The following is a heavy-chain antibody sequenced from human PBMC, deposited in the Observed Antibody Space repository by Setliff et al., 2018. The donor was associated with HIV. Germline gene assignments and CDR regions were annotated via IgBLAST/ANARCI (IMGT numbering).Heavy chain of an antibody. CDR1: GDSIRSARHS. D-gene: IGHD6-19*01. J-gene: IGHJ4*02. V-gene: IGHV4-61*09. CDR2: VFSAGHS. Sequence: SETLSLTCSVSGDSIRSARHSWTWIRQPVGKPPEWIGHVFSAGHSNYNPSLRGRVAMSLDQYKNQFSLSLDSVTAADAAVYACARARAAGFGINGFDSWGQGTQVTVSS. CDR3: ARARAAGFGINGFDS.